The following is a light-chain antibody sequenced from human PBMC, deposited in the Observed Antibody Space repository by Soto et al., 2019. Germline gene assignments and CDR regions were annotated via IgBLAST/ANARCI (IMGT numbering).Light chain of an antibody. V-gene: IGLV2-11*01. Sequence: QYALTQPRSVSGSPGQSVTISCTGTSSDVGGYNYVCWYQQQPGKSPKLIIYDVSKRPSGAPDRFCCSKSGNTASLTVSGLQAEDEADYYGCSYAGSYNVVFGGGTKLTVL. CDR2: DVS. J-gene: IGLJ2*01. CDR3: CSYAGSYNVV. CDR1: SSDVGGYNY.